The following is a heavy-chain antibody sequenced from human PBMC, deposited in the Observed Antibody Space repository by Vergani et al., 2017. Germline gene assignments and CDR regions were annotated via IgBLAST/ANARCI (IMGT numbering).Heavy chain of an antibody. J-gene: IGHJ5*02. Sequence: QVRLQESGPGLVKPSETLSLTCSVSGGSMSGYYWCWIRQPPGKELEWIWYMYHSGSTNYNPSLETRVTISGDASKNQFSLKLNSVTAADTAVYYGGRVADFYGLGSRLLDLWGQGILVTVSS. CDR2: MYHSGST. CDR1: GGSMSGYY. D-gene: IGHD3-10*01. CDR3: GRVADFYGLGSRLLDL. V-gene: IGHV4-59*01.